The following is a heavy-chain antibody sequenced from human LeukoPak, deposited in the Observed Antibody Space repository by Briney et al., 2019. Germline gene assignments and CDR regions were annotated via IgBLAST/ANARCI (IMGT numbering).Heavy chain of an antibody. CDR2: INPNSGGT. V-gene: IGHV1-2*02. CDR3: AKGGYCSSTSCYVGWFDP. J-gene: IGHJ5*02. Sequence: ASVKVSCKASGYTFTGYYMHWVRQAPGQGLEWMGWINPNSGGTNYAQKFQGRVTMTRDTSISTAYMELSRLTSDDTAVYYCAKGGYCSSTSCYVGWFDPWGQGTLVTVSS. CDR1: GYTFTGYY. D-gene: IGHD2-2*01.